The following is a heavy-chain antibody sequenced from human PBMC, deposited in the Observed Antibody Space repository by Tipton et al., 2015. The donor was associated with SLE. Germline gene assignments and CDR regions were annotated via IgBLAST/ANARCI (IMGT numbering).Heavy chain of an antibody. CDR3: SRAGDRDF. Sequence: QVQLVQSGAEMKKPGASVKVSCKASGYTFISYDINWVRQAPGQGLEWMGWMNQDTDQTGYAQRFKGRDTMTRDYSISTAYMELSSLKSDARALYYCSRAGDRDFWGPGTYVAVSS. D-gene: IGHD7-27*01. J-gene: IGHJ4*02. CDR1: GYTFISYD. V-gene: IGHV1-8*01. CDR2: MNQDTDQT.